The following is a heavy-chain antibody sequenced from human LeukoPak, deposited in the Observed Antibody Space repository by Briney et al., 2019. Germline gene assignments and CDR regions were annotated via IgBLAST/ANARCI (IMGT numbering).Heavy chain of an antibody. J-gene: IGHJ4*02. V-gene: IGHV3-21*01. Sequence: GGSLRLSCAASGFTFSAYSMNWVRQAPGKGLEWVSFISSGSGHIYYADSLQGRFTISRDNAKNSLYLQMNSLRAEDTAVYYCARDLRLGPYWGQGTLVTVSS. CDR1: GFTFSAYS. CDR2: ISSGSGHI. CDR3: ARDLRLGPY. D-gene: IGHD6-19*01.